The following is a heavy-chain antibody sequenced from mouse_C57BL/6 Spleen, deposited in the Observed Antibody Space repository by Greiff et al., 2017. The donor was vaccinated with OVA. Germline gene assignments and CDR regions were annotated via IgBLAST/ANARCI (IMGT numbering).Heavy chain of an antibody. CDR1: GFTFSSYT. CDR3: ARHGLYDGRGYAMDY. Sequence: EVQRVESGGGLVKPGGSLKLSCAASGFTFSSYTMSWVRQTPEKRLEWVATISGGGGNTYYPDSVKGRFTISRDNAKNTLYLQMSSLRSEDTALYYCARHGLYDGRGYAMDYWGQGTSVTVSS. V-gene: IGHV5-9*01. D-gene: IGHD2-3*01. J-gene: IGHJ4*01. CDR2: ISGGGGNT.